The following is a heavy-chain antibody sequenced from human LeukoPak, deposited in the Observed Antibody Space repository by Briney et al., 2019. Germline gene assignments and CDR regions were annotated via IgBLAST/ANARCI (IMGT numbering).Heavy chain of an antibody. J-gene: IGHJ4*02. CDR2: IKKDGSET. Sequence: GGSPRLSCAASGFAFSTYWMTWVRQAPGKGLEWVANIKKDGSETFYVDSVKGRFTISRDNAQNSLYLQMNSLRAEDTAVYYCNGGGYWGQGTLVTVSS. CDR1: GFAFSTYW. CDR3: NGGGY. V-gene: IGHV3-7*02. D-gene: IGHD4-23*01.